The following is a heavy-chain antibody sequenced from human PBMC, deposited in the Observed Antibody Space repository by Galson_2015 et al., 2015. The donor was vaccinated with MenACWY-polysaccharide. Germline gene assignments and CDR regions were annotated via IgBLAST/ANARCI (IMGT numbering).Heavy chain of an antibody. J-gene: IGHJ6*02. CDR3: ATVPSAILGLNDYYYYGLEV. CDR1: GFTFSSYV. D-gene: IGHD2-2*02. CDR2: VSGSGGTT. Sequence: SLRLSCAASGFTFSSYVMTWVRQAPGKGLEWVSGVSGSGGTTDYADSVKGRFTISRDNSRSTGYLHMNSLRAEDTAVYYCATVPSAILGLNDYYYYGLEVWGQGTTVTVSS. V-gene: IGHV3-23*01.